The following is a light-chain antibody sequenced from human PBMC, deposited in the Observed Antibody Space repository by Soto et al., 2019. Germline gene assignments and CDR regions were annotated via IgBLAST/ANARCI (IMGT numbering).Light chain of an antibody. J-gene: IGLJ1*01. CDR2: DVS. V-gene: IGLV2-14*01. Sequence: QPELTQAASGSSSPLQSIGIICTGTSSDVGGYSYVSWYQQQPGKAPKLMISDVSNRPSGVSDRFSGSKSGNTASLTISGLQAEDEADYYCASYTTSSTYVFGTGTKVTVL. CDR1: SSDVGGYSY. CDR3: ASYTTSSTYV.